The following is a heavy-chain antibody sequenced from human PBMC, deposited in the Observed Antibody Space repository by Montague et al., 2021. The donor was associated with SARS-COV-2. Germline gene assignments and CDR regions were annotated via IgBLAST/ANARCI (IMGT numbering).Heavy chain of an antibody. CDR2: IYYSGST. CDR1: GYSISSSSYY. J-gene: IGHJ6*02. D-gene: IGHD3-3*01. Sequence: SETLSLTCTVSGYSISSSSYYWGWIRQPPGKGLEWIGSIYYSGSTYYNPSLKSRVTISVDTSKNQFSLKLSSVTAADTAVYYCARQGMAGITIFGVVLPNYGMDVWGQGTTVTVSS. CDR3: ARQGMAGITIFGVVLPNYGMDV. V-gene: IGHV4-39*01.